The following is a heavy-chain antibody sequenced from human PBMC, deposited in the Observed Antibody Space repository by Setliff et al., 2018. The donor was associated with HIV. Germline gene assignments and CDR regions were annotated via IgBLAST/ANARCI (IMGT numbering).Heavy chain of an antibody. D-gene: IGHD3-3*01. Sequence: LRLSCAASGFTFNSYAMHWVRQAPGKGLQWVSVISYDGNNKKYADSVKGRFTISRDNSKNTLYLQMNSLRAEDTAVCYCARGGFGVVIIERLGVDYWGQGTKVTV. CDR2: ISYDGNNK. CDR3: ARGGFGVVIIERLGVDY. J-gene: IGHJ4*02. CDR1: GFTFNSYA. V-gene: IGHV3-30*04.